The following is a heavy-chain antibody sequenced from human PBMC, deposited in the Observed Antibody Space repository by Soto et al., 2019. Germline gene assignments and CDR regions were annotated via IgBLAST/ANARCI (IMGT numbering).Heavy chain of an antibody. CDR3: ARLDRFLLYGMDV. CDR2: IDPSDSYT. D-gene: IGHD1-1*01. CDR1: GYSFTIYW. J-gene: IGHJ6*02. V-gene: IGHV5-10-1*01. Sequence: GESLKISCKGSGYSFTIYWISWVLQMPWKGLEWMGRIDPSDSYTNYSPSFQGHVTISADKSISTAYLQWSSLKASDTAMYYCARLDRFLLYGMDVWGQGTTVTVSS.